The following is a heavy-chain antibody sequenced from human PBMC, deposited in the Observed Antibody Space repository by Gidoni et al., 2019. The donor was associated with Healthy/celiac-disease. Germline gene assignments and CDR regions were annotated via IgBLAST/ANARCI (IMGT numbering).Heavy chain of an antibody. D-gene: IGHD4-17*01. J-gene: IGHJ6*02. Sequence: EVQLVESGGGLVQPGGSLRLPCAASGFTFSRYEMNWVRQAPGKGLEWVSYISSSGSTIYYADSVKGRFTISRDNAKNSLYLQMNSLRAEDTAVYYCARDRSLDYGERDYYGMDVWGQGTTVTVSS. CDR1: GFTFSRYE. CDR2: ISSSGSTI. CDR3: ARDRSLDYGERDYYGMDV. V-gene: IGHV3-48*03.